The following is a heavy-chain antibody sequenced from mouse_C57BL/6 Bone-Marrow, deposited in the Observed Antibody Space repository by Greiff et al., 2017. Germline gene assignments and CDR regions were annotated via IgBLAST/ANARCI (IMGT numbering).Heavy chain of an antibody. J-gene: IGHJ2*01. Sequence: QVQLQQPGAELVKPGASVQVSCKASGYTFTRYWMHWVKQRPGHGLGWIGRIHPSDSDTNYNHKFTGKATLTVDHSSSTADMQLSSLTSEDSAVYYCAITRSYFDCWGRGTTLTVSA. CDR2: IHPSDSDT. CDR3: AITRSYFDC. V-gene: IGHV1-74*01. D-gene: IGHD2-12*01. CDR1: GYTFTRYW.